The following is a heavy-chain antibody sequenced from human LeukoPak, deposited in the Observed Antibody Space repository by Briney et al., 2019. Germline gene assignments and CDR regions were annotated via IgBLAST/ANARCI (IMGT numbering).Heavy chain of an antibody. Sequence: GGSLRLSCAASGFTFSSYVMSWVRQAPGKGLEWVSGITGSSGSTYYADSVKGRFTISRDNSKNTLYLQMNSLRAEDTAVYYCARDFEWELLKANAFDIWGQGTMVTVSS. J-gene: IGHJ3*02. CDR3: ARDFEWELLKANAFDI. V-gene: IGHV3-23*01. D-gene: IGHD1-26*01. CDR1: GFTFSSYV. CDR2: ITGSSGST.